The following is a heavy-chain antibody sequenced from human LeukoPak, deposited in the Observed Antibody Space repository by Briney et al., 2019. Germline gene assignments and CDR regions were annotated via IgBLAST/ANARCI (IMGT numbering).Heavy chain of an antibody. Sequence: SETLSLTCTVSGDSITSYYWSWIRQPPGKGLEWIGEINHSGSTNYNPSLKSRVTISVDTSKNQFSLKLSSVTAADTAVYYCAREYCSGGSCYLNWFDPWGQGTLVTVSS. D-gene: IGHD2-15*01. J-gene: IGHJ5*02. CDR3: AREYCSGGSCYLNWFDP. CDR2: INHSGST. V-gene: IGHV4-34*01. CDR1: GDSITSYY.